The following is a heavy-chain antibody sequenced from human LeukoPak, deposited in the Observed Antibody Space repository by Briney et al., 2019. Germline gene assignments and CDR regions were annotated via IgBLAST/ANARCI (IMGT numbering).Heavy chain of an antibody. CDR3: ARVRSAAGNHDAFDI. CDR2: IIPILGIA. Sequence: SVKVSCKASGGTFSSYAISRLRQAPGQGLEWMGRIIPILGIANYAQKFQGRVTITADESTSTAYMELSSLRSEDTAVYYCARVRSAAGNHDAFDIWGQGTMVTVSS. V-gene: IGHV1-69*04. CDR1: GGTFSSYA. J-gene: IGHJ3*02. D-gene: IGHD6-13*01.